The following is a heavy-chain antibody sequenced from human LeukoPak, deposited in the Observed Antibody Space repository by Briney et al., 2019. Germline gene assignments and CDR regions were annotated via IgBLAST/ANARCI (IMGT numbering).Heavy chain of an antibody. CDR1: GFTFSDYT. CDR2: LPPDGSYQ. J-gene: IGHJ4*02. V-gene: IGHV3-30*04. D-gene: IGHD6-13*01. Sequence: GRSLRLSCAASGFTFSDYTMQWVRQAPGKGLEWVALLPPDGSYQYYADSLKGRFTISRGNFKNALYLQMNSLRLEDTAVYYCARGLHDRSWYGAHWGQGTLLSVSS. CDR3: ARGLHDRSWYGAH.